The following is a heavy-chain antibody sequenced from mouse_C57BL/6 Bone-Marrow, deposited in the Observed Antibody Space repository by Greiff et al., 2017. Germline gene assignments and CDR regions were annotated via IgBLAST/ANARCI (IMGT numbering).Heavy chain of an antibody. D-gene: IGHD2-4*01. J-gene: IGHJ4*01. CDR1: GFSLTSYA. CDR2: IWTGGGT. V-gene: IGHV2-9-1*01. Sequence: QVQLKQSGPGLVAPSQSLSITCTVSGFSLTSYAISWVRQPPGKGLEWLGVIWTGGGTNYNSALKSRLSISKDNSKSQVFLKMNSLQTDDTARYXCARKAGDYDGFYAMDYWGQGTSVTVSS. CDR3: ARKAGDYDGFYAMDY.